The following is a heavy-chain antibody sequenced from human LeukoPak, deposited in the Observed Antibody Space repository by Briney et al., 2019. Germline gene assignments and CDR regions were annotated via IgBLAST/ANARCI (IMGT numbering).Heavy chain of an antibody. J-gene: IGHJ3*01. Sequence: PPGGSLRLSCVASGFTFSENWMHWVRQAPGKGLAWVSHINRDGGLTNYADSVKGRFTISRDNARNTVYLQMSSLRVEDTAIYFCAREEHRLAEAGTSAFDLGGQGTSVTVSP. D-gene: IGHD6-13*01. CDR2: INRDGGLT. CDR1: GFTFSENW. V-gene: IGHV3-74*01. CDR3: AREEHRLAEAGTSAFDL.